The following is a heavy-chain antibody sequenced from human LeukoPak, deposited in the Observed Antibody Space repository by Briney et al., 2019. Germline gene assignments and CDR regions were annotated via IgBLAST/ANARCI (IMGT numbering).Heavy chain of an antibody. CDR3: ANWPELRSSSSWFYY. CDR2: FYSGGNT. CDR1: GFAVSDNY. J-gene: IGHJ4*02. V-gene: IGHV3-66*01. D-gene: IGHD6-13*01. Sequence: GGSLRLSCVVSGFAVSDNYMSWVRQAPGKGLEWVSTFYSGGNTHSADSVKGRFTISRDNSKNTLYLQMNSLRPEDTAVYYCANWPELRSSSSWFYYWGQGTLVTVSS.